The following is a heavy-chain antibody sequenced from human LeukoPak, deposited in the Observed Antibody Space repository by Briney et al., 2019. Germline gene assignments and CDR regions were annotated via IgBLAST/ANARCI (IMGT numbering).Heavy chain of an antibody. CDR3: AREGTYGDYGRGDAFDI. J-gene: IGHJ3*02. Sequence: SETLSLTCTVSGGSISSYPWSLFRQPPGQLLAFIGFIYYSGSTNYNPSLKSRVTISVDTSKNQFSLKLSSVTAADTAVYYCAREGTYGDYGRGDAFDIWGQGTMVTVSS. D-gene: IGHD4-17*01. CDR2: IYYSGST. CDR1: GGSISSYP. V-gene: IGHV4-59*01.